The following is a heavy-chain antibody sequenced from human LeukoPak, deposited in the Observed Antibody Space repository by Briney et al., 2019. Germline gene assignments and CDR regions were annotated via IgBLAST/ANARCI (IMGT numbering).Heavy chain of an antibody. CDR1: GGSFRGYY. D-gene: IGHD3-22*01. CDR2: INHRGST. CDR3: AREAYYYDSSGYRRFDY. V-gene: IGHV4-34*01. Sequence: SETLSLTCAVYGGSFRGYYWSWIRQPPGKGLEGIGEINHRGSTNYNPPLKSRVTISVDTSKNQFSLKLSSVTAADTAVYYCAREAYYYDSSGYRRFDYWGQGTLVTVSS. J-gene: IGHJ4*02.